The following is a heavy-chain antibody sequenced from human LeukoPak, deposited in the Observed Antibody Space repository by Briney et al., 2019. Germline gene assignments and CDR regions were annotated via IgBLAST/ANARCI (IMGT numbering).Heavy chain of an antibody. J-gene: IGHJ1*01. V-gene: IGHV1-2*02. CDR3: ARGYYDSSDFEYFQH. Sequence: ASVKVSCKASGYTFTGYYMHWVRQAPGQGLEWMGWINPNSGDTNFAQKFQGRVTMTRDTSISTVYMELSRLRSDDTAVFFCARGYYDSSDFEYFQHWGQGTLVTVSS. CDR2: INPNSGDT. D-gene: IGHD3-22*01. CDR1: GYTFTGYY.